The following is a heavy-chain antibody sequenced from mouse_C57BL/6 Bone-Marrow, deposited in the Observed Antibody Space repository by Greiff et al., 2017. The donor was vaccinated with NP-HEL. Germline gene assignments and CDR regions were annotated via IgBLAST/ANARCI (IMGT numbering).Heavy chain of an antibody. Sequence: EVQLQQSGPELVKPGASVKISCKASGYTFTDYYMNWVKQSHGKSLEWIGDINPNNGGTSYNQKFKGKATLTVDKSSSTAYMELRSLTSEDSAVYYCARALSSFSYWGQGTTLTVSS. CDR3: ARALSSFSY. CDR1: GYTFTDYY. D-gene: IGHD6-5*01. V-gene: IGHV1-26*01. J-gene: IGHJ2*01. CDR2: INPNNGGT.